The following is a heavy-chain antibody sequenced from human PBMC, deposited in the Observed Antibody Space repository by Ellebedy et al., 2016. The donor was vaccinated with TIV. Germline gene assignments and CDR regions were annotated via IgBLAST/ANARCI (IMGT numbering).Heavy chain of an antibody. J-gene: IGHJ5*02. D-gene: IGHD6-13*01. V-gene: IGHV1-46*04. Sequence: AASVKVSCKASGYTFTSYYMHWVRQAPGQGLEWMGIINPSGGSTSYAQKLQGRVTMTRDTSTSTVYMELSSLRSEDTAVYYCARAQGVSSSWSNWFDPWGQGTLVTVSS. CDR2: INPSGGST. CDR1: GYTFTSYY. CDR3: ARAQGVSSSWSNWFDP.